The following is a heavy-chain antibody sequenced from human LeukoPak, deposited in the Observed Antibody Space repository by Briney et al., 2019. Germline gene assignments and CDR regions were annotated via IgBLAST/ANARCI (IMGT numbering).Heavy chain of an antibody. J-gene: IGHJ4*02. D-gene: IGHD3-10*01. Sequence: GGSLRLSCAASGFTFSSYAMSWVRQAPGKGLEWVSAISGSGGSTYYADSVKGRFTISRDNSKNTLYLQMNSLRAEDTAVYYCTTSWPKVREGDQWGQGTLVTVSP. CDR2: ISGSGGST. CDR3: TTSWPKVREGDQ. V-gene: IGHV3-23*01. CDR1: GFTFSSYA.